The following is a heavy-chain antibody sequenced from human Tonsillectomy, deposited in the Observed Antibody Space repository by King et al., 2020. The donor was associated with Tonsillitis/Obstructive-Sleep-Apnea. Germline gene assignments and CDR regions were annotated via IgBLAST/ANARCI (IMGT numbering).Heavy chain of an antibody. Sequence: QLPLQESGPGLVTPSETLSLTCTVSVGSISHSDYYWGWIRQPPGKGLEWIGSIYHSGTTYYNPSLKSRVTISIDTSKNQFSLKLSSVTAADTAVYYCATRAETTGTWGQGTLVTVSS. D-gene: IGHD4-17*01. CDR3: ATRAETTGT. CDR2: IYHSGTT. J-gene: IGHJ5*02. CDR1: VGSISHSDYY. V-gene: IGHV4-39*01.